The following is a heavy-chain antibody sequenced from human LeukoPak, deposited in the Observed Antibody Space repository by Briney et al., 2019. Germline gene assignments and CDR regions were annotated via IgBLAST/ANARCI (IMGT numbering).Heavy chain of an antibody. CDR2: IYGGGST. D-gene: IGHD4-23*01. V-gene: IGHV3-53*01. CDR3: ARIAGGGTVITH. Sequence: GGSLRLSCAASGFTVSSNYMSWVHKAPGKGLEWVSLIYGGGSTYYADSVKGRFSISRDNSKNALYLQMSSLRVEDTAVYYCARIAGGGTVITHWGQGTLVTVSS. J-gene: IGHJ4*02. CDR1: GFTVSSNY.